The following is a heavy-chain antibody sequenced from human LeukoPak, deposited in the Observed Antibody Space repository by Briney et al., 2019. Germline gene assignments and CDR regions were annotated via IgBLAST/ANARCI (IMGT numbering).Heavy chain of an antibody. Sequence: ASETLSLTCTASGVSISSGSYYWSWIRQPAGKGLEWIGRIYTSGSTNYNPSLKSRVTISVDTSKNQFSLKLSSVTAADTAVYYCANSLAYCGGDCYLNAFDIWGQGTMVTVSS. D-gene: IGHD2-21*01. CDR2: IYTSGST. CDR3: ANSLAYCGGDCYLNAFDI. V-gene: IGHV4-61*02. CDR1: GVSISSGSYY. J-gene: IGHJ3*02.